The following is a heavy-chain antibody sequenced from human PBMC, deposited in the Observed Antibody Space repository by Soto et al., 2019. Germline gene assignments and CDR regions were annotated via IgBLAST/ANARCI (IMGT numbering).Heavy chain of an antibody. CDR2: IYFDGITT. CDR1: GFTFNTHW. CDR3: ARGGAMGVDY. Sequence: GGSLRLSCTASGFTFNTHWMHWVRQAPGKGLVWVSRIYFDGITTNYADSVKGRLTVSRGNAKNTVYLHVNTLRDEDTAVYYCARGGAMGVDYWGQGTLVTVSS. V-gene: IGHV3-74*01. D-gene: IGHD1-26*01. J-gene: IGHJ4*02.